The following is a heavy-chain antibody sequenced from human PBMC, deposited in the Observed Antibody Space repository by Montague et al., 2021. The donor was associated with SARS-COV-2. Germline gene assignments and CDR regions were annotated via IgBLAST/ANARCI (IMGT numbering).Heavy chain of an antibody. CDR1: GGSINSITYY. CDR3: ARVLGKVTDY. J-gene: IGHJ4*02. Sequence: TLSLTCTVSGGSINSITYYWSWIRQPAGKGLEWIGRIDSGGYNNYNPSLKSRVTMSMDTSKNQFFLNLTSLTAADTAVYYCARVLGKVTDYWGPGTLVTVSS. V-gene: IGHV4-61*02. D-gene: IGHD3-16*01. CDR2: IDSGGYN.